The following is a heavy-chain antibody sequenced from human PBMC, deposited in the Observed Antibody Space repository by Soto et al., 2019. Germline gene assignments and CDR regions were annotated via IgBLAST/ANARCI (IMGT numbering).Heavy chain of an antibody. J-gene: IGHJ3*02. CDR3: AREGGSYDSSGSLIRGAFDI. CDR2: IYFRGNT. D-gene: IGHD3-22*01. CDR1: GGSISSIDYY. V-gene: IGHV4-31*03. Sequence: QVQLQESGPGLVKPSQTLSLTCSVSGGSISSIDYYWTWIRQHPGKGLEWIGNIYFRGNTYYNPSLKSRATISLDTSTNQVSLILTSVTAADTAVYYCAREGGSYDSSGSLIRGAFDIWGQGTLVTVSS.